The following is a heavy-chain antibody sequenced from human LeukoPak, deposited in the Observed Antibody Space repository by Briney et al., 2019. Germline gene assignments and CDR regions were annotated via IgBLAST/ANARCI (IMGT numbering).Heavy chain of an antibody. CDR2: ISYDGSNK. CDR1: GFTFSSYG. Sequence: GGSLRLSCAASGFTFSSYGMHWVRQAPGKGLEWVAVISYDGSNKYYADSVKGRFTISRDNSKNTLYLQMNSLRAEDTAVYYCAGYGGSYPYYMDVWGKGTTVTISS. D-gene: IGHD1-26*01. V-gene: IGHV3-30*03. CDR3: AGYGGSYPYYMDV. J-gene: IGHJ6*03.